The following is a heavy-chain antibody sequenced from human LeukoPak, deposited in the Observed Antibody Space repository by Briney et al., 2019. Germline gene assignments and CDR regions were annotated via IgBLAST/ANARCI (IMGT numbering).Heavy chain of an antibody. CDR3: AKDYSDSRVGDVFFEY. Sequence: GGSLSLSCAASGLTFSNYAMSWFRQAPGKGLEWVSGITSGFTPHYADSVKGRFTISRDNSKNTFHLQMDSLRAEDTAVYYCAKDYSDSRVGDVFFEYWGQGTLVTVSS. J-gene: IGHJ4*02. D-gene: IGHD1-26*01. V-gene: IGHV3-23*01. CDR2: ITSGFTP. CDR1: GLTFSNYA.